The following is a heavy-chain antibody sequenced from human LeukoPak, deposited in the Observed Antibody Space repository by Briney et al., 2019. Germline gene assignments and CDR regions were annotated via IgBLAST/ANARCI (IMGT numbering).Heavy chain of an antibody. V-gene: IGHV3-7*01. Sequence: GGSLRLSCAASGFTFSSYWMSWVRQAPGKGLEWVANIKQDGSEKYYVDSVKGRFTISRDNSKNTLYLQMNSLRAEDTAVYYCARVGYYDSSGYYSPFDYWGQGTLVTVSS. D-gene: IGHD3-22*01. J-gene: IGHJ4*02. CDR2: IKQDGSEK. CDR1: GFTFSSYW. CDR3: ARVGYYDSSGYYSPFDY.